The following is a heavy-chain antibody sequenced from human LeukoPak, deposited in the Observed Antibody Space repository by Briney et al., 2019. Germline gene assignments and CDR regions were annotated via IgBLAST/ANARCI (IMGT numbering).Heavy chain of an antibody. CDR3: ARELPFDY. D-gene: IGHD2-15*01. CDR1: GFTFSNNW. V-gene: IGHV3-74*01. CDR2: ISSDGSKT. J-gene: IGHJ4*02. Sequence: GGSLRLSCVASGFTFSNNWMHWVRQAPGNGLVWVSRISSDGSKTNYADSVKGRFTISRDNAKNTLYLQMNSLRDEDTAVYYCARELPFDYWGQGTLVTVSS.